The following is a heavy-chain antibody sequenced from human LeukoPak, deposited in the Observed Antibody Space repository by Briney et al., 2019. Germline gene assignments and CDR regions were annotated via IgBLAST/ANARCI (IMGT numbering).Heavy chain of an antibody. CDR1: GASISSGGYS. V-gene: IGHV4-30-2*01. J-gene: IGHJ4*02. Sequence: SETLSLTCAVSGASISSGGYSWSWIRQPPGKGLEWIGCIYHTGSTHYNPSLKSRVTMSVDTSKNQFSLNLNSVTAADTAVYYCARERAYSSGWLNFDYWGQGTLVTVSS. CDR3: ARERAYSSGWLNFDY. CDR2: IYHTGST. D-gene: IGHD6-19*01.